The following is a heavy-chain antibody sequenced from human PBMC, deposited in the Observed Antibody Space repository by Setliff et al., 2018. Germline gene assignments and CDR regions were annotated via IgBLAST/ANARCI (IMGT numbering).Heavy chain of an antibody. CDR2: IYPGDSDT. J-gene: IGHJ3*01. V-gene: IGHV5-51*01. CDR1: GNGFTNYW. D-gene: IGHD2-15*01. CDR3: ATLGTVVVDAFDF. Sequence: PGESLKISCKVSGNGFTNYWIGWVRQMPGKGLEWMGLIYPGDSDTRYSPSFEGQVTISGDKSTSTAYLQWSSLKASDTAMYYCATLGTVVVDAFDFWGQGTRVTVSS.